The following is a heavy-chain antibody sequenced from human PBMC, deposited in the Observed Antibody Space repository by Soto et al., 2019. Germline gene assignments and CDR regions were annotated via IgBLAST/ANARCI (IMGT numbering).Heavy chain of an antibody. CDR1: GFTFSSYA. CDR2: ISGSGGST. Sequence: EVQLLESGGGLVQPGGSLRLSCAASGFTFSSYAMSWVRQAPEKGLEWVSAISGSGGSTYYADSVKGRFTISRDNSKNTLYLQMNSLRAEDTAVYYCALGSSSSRRYYYYGMDVWGQGTTVTVSS. V-gene: IGHV3-23*01. CDR3: ALGSSSSRRYYYYGMDV. J-gene: IGHJ6*02. D-gene: IGHD6-13*01.